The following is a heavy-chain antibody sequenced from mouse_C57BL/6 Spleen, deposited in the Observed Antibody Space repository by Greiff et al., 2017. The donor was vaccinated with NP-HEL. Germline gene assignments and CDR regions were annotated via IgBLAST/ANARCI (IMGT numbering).Heavy chain of an antibody. D-gene: IGHD2-10*01. CDR3: ASPYYGNYEGAMDY. Sequence: QVQLQQPGAELVKPGASVKLSCKASGYTFTSYWMHWVKQRPGQSLEWIGMIHPNSGSTNYNEKFKSKATLTVDKSSSTAYMQLSSLTSEDSAVYYCASPYYGNYEGAMDYWGQGTSVTVSS. CDR1: GYTFTSYW. CDR2: IHPNSGST. V-gene: IGHV1-64*01. J-gene: IGHJ4*01.